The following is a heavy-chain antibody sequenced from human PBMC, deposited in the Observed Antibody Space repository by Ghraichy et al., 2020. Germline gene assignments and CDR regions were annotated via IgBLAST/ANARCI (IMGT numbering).Heavy chain of an antibody. CDR3: AAPRYYDSSGYYY. J-gene: IGHJ4*02. Sequence: ETLSLTCTVSGGSISSYYWSWIRQPPGKGLEWIGYIYYSGSTNYNPSLKSRVTISVDTSKNQFSLKLSSVTAADTAVYYCAAPRYYDSSGYYYWGQGTLVTVSS. D-gene: IGHD3-22*01. CDR2: IYYSGST. CDR1: GGSISSYY. V-gene: IGHV4-59*01.